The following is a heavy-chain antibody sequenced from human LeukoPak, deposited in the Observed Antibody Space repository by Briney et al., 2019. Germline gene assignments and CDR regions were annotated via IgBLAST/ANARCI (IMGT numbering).Heavy chain of an antibody. CDR2: IYYSGST. Sequence: SETLSLTCTVSGGSVSSGSYYWSWIRQPPGKGLEWIGYIYYSGSTNYNPSLNSRVTISVDTSKNQFSLKLSSVSAADTAVYYCARDGSTAIFDYWGQGTLVTVSS. V-gene: IGHV4-61*01. J-gene: IGHJ4*02. D-gene: IGHD2-2*01. CDR3: ARDGSTAIFDY. CDR1: GGSVSSGSYY.